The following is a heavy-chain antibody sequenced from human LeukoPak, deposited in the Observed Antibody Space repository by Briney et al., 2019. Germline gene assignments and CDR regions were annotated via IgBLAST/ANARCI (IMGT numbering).Heavy chain of an antibody. J-gene: IGHJ4*02. D-gene: IGHD4-11*01. Sequence: SETLSLTCSVSGGSISSYYWSWIRQPPGKGLEWIGYIYYSGSTNYNPSLKSRVTISVDTSKNQFSLKLSSVTAADTAVYYCARHAPMTTYDYWGQGTLVTVS. CDR1: GGSISSYY. CDR3: ARHAPMTTYDY. V-gene: IGHV4-59*08. CDR2: IYYSGST.